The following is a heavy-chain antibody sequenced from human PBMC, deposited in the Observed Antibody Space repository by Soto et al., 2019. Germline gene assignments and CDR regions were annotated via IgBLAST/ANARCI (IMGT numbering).Heavy chain of an antibody. CDR1: GFTFGKYW. J-gene: IGHJ4*02. CDR2: IKRDGSEK. D-gene: IGHD3-3*01. CDR3: ARHDDRDANY. Sequence: GGSLRLSCAASGFTFGKYWMAWVRQAPGKGLEWLANIKRDGSEKYYVDSVKGRFTISRDNAKNSLYLQMSSLRVEDTAVYYCARHDDRDANYWGQGTLVTVSS. V-gene: IGHV3-7*01.